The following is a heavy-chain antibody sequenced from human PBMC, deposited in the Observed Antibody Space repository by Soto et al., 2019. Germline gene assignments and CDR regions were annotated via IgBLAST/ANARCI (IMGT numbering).Heavy chain of an antibody. J-gene: IGHJ5*02. CDR2: ITSSGDPM. CDR3: AKGAGNGWDGGSNWFDP. Sequence: GGSLRLSCAASGFTFSSYEMNWVRQAPGKGLEWVSYITSSGDPMYYADSVKGRFTISRDNAKNSLYLQMNYLRAEDAAVYYCAKGAGNGWDGGSNWFDPWGQGTLVTVSS. D-gene: IGHD3-16*01. CDR1: GFTFSSYE. V-gene: IGHV3-48*03.